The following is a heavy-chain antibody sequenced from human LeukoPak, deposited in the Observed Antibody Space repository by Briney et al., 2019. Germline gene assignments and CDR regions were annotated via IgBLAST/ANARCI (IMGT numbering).Heavy chain of an antibody. J-gene: IGHJ4*02. D-gene: IGHD2-21*01. Sequence: SETLSLTCTVSGGSLSSHHWSWIRQPPGKGLEWIGYIYYSGNTNYNPSLKSRVTISVDTSKTQFSLKLSSVTAADTAVYYCARPRRLGGDLLWGQGTLVTVSS. V-gene: IGHV4-59*08. CDR3: ARPRRLGGDLL. CDR1: GGSLSSHH. CDR2: IYYSGNT.